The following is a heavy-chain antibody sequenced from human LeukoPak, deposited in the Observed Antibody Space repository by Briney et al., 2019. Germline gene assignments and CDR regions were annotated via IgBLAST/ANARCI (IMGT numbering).Heavy chain of an antibody. CDR2: INPNSGGT. CDR3: ARGKLLLWFGELGDYFDY. V-gene: IGHV1-2*02. CDR1: GYTFTGYY. J-gene: IGHJ4*02. Sequence: ASVKVSCKASGYTFTGYYMHWVRQAPGQGLEGMGWINPNSGGTNYAQRFQGRVTMTRDTSISTAYMELSRLRSDDTAVYYCARGKLLLWFGELGDYFDYWGQGTLVTVSS. D-gene: IGHD3-10*01.